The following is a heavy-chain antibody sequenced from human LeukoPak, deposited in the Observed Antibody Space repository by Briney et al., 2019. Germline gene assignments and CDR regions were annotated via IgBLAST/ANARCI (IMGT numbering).Heavy chain of an antibody. V-gene: IGHV3-74*01. J-gene: IGHJ4*02. CDR2: IIGDGNSI. CDR3: ARGHVTGSDRHWDY. D-gene: IGHD3-9*01. CDR1: DFSFRSHW. Sequence: GGSLRLSCATSDFSFRSHWMHWVRQAPGKGLVWVSRIIGDGNSISYADSVKGRFTISRDNAKNTLYLQMNSLRVEDTAVYYCARGHVTGSDRHWDYWGQGVLVTASS.